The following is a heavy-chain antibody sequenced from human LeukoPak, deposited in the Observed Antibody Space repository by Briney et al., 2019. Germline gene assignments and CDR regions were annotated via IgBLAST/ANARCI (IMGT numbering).Heavy chain of an antibody. J-gene: IGHJ3*02. Sequence: GGSLRLSCAASGFTFSSYGMNWVRQAPGKGLEWVSSISSSSSYIYYADSVKGRFTISRDNAKNSLYLQMNSLRAEDTAVYYCARALKGGAFDIWGQGTMVTVSS. CDR1: GFTFSSYG. V-gene: IGHV3-21*01. CDR3: ARALKGGAFDI. CDR2: ISSSSSYI.